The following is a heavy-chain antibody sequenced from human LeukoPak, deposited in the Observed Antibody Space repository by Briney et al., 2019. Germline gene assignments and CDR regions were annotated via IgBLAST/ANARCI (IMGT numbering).Heavy chain of an antibody. CDR3: ARQVEYSSSSGGYYYYYYMDV. CDR1: GYSFTSYW. D-gene: IGHD6-6*01. CDR2: IYPGDSDT. Sequence: GESLKISCKGSGYSFTSYWIGWVRQMPGKGLEWMGIIYPGDSDTRYRPSFQGQVTIIADKSISTAYLQWSSLKASDTAMYYCARQVEYSSSSGGYYYYYYMDVWGKGTTVTVSS. V-gene: IGHV5-51*01. J-gene: IGHJ6*03.